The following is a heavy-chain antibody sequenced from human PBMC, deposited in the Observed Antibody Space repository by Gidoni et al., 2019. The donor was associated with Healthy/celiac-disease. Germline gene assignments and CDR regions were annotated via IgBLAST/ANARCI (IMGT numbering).Heavy chain of an antibody. J-gene: IGHJ1*01. CDR3: ARDSAAGKTLYYYFQY. D-gene: IGHD6-13*01. Sequence: QVQLVDSGGGVVQPGRSLRLSCAASGFTFNRYAMYWVRQAPGKGLEWVAVISYDGSNKYYADSVKGRFTISRDNSKNTLYLEMNSLRTEDTAVYYCARDSAAGKTLYYYFQYWGQGTLVTVSS. CDR2: ISYDGSNK. CDR1: GFTFNRYA. V-gene: IGHV3-30*01.